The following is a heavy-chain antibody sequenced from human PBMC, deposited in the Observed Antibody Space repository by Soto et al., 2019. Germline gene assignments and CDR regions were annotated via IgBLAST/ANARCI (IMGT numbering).Heavy chain of an antibody. D-gene: IGHD2-15*01. Sequence: GGSLRLSCAASGFTFSSYAMHWVRQAPGKGLEWVSAITDDGSNTYYADSVKGRFTISRDNSKNTLYLQMNSLRAEDTAVYYCARIRLLGMDVWGQGTTVTVSS. V-gene: IGHV3-30-3*01. CDR1: GFTFSSYA. CDR3: ARIRLLGMDV. J-gene: IGHJ6*02. CDR2: ITDDGSNT.